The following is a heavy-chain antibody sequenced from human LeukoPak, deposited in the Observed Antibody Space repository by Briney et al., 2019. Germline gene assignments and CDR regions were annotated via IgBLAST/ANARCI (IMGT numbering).Heavy chain of an antibody. J-gene: IGHJ4*02. CDR3: ARVGGYRSSTSCYYFDY. CDR2: IIPIFGTA. CDR1: GGTFSSYA. V-gene: IGHV1-69*05. D-gene: IGHD2-2*01. Sequence: PVKVSCKASGGTFSSYAISWVRQAPGQGLEWMGGIIPIFGTANYAQKFQGRVTITTDESTSTAYMELSSLRSEDTAVYYCARVGGYRSSTSCYYFDYWGQGTLVTVSS.